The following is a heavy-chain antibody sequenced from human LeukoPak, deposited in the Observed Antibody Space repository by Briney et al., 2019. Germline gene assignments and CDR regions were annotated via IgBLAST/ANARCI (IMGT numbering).Heavy chain of an antibody. CDR1: GFTFSSYW. CDR2: INSDGSST. Sequence: GGSLRLSCAASGFTFSSYWMHWVRQAPGKGLVWVSRINSDGSSTSYADSVRGRFTISRDNAKNTLYLQMNSLRAEDTAVYYCAXAXRYFDWSPQYXXYXMDVWG. J-gene: IGHJ6*03. D-gene: IGHD3-9*01. CDR3: AXAXRYFDWSPQYXXYXMDV. V-gene: IGHV3-74*01.